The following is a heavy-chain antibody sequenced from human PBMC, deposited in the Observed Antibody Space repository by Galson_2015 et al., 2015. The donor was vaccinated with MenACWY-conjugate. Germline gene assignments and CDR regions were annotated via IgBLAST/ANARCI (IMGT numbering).Heavy chain of an antibody. J-gene: IGHJ4*02. V-gene: IGHV3-23*01. CDR2: ISGRSGST. Sequence: SLRLSCAASGFTFSSYGMSWVRQAPGKGLEWVSGISGRSGSTYYADSVKGRFTISRDNSKNTLYLQMNSLRAEDTAVYYCVKSSWVASGWGYFDCWGQGTLVTVSS. D-gene: IGHD1-26*01. CDR3: VKSSWVASGWGYFDC. CDR1: GFTFSSYG.